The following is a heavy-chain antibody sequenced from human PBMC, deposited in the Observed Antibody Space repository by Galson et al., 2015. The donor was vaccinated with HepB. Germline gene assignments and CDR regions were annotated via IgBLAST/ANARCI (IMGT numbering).Heavy chain of an antibody. Sequence: SLRLSCAASGFSFYNHAMHWVRQAPGKGLEWVAIIWYDGSTKYYADSVKGRFTISRDYSKSTLYLQMNSLSDEDTAIYYCARSPAAAAFFDFWGQGTLLTVSS. CDR1: GFSFYNHA. CDR2: IWYDGSTK. J-gene: IGHJ4*02. CDR3: ARSPAAAAFFDF. D-gene: IGHD6-13*01. V-gene: IGHV3-33*01.